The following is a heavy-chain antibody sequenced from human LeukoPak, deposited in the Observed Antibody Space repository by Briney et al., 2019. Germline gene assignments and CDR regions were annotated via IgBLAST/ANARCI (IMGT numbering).Heavy chain of an antibody. Sequence: PSETLSLTCTISGGSISSSSYYWDWIRQYPGKGLEWLGTIYYSGSTYYNASLKSRLFISVDTSNNQFSLRLSFVTAADTAVYYCERRRYYDATGYLDWGQGTLITVSS. D-gene: IGHD3-22*01. V-gene: IGHV4-39*01. J-gene: IGHJ1*01. CDR1: GGSISSSSYY. CDR2: IYYSGST. CDR3: ERRRYYDATGYLD.